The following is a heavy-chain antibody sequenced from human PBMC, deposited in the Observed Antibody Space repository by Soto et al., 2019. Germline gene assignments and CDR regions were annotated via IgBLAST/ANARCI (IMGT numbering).Heavy chain of an antibody. CDR2: ISAYNGNT. CDR1: GYTFTSYG. J-gene: IGHJ4*02. Sequence: ASVKVSCKASGYTFTSYGISWVRQAPGQGLEWMGWISAYNGNTNYAQKLQGRVTMTTDTSTSTAYMELRSLRSDDTAVYYCARDDYGGKYPSRFDYWCQGTLVTVSS. D-gene: IGHD4-17*01. V-gene: IGHV1-18*01. CDR3: ARDDYGGKYPSRFDY.